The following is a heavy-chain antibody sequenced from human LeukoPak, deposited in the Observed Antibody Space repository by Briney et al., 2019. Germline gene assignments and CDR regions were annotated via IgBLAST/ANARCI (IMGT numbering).Heavy chain of an antibody. V-gene: IGHV3-23*01. CDR2: ITDSGGST. CDR1: GFTFSSYA. J-gene: IGHJ4*02. Sequence: PGGSLRLSCAASGFTFSSYAMSWVRQAPGEGLEWVSAITDSGGSTYYSDSVKGRFTISRDNAKNSLYLQMNSLRAEDTALYYCAKDRNYYDSSGYYSWGQGTLVTVSS. CDR3: AKDRNYYDSSGYYS. D-gene: IGHD3-22*01.